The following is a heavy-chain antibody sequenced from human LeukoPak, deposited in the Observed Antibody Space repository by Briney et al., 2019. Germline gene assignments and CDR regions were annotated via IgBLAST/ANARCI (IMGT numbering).Heavy chain of an antibody. J-gene: IGHJ1*01. CDR3: ARDSSDVRSLIAH. V-gene: IGHV1-46*01. CDR1: GYTFTSYY. CDR2: INPSGGST. Sequence: GASVKASCKASGYTFTSYYMHWVRQAPGQGLEWMGIINPSGGSTNYAQKFQGRVTITADESASTACMELSSLRSEDTAVYYCARDSSDVRSLIAHWGQGTLVTVSS. D-gene: IGHD3-10*02.